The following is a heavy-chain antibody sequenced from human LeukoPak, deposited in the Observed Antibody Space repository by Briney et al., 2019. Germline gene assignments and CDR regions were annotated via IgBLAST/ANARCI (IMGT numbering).Heavy chain of an antibody. D-gene: IGHD5-12*01. CDR1: GFTFSNAW. J-gene: IGHJ6*03. CDR2: IKSKTDGGTT. CDR3: AKGGGYEAQYYYYYLDV. Sequence: GGSLRLSCAASGFTFSNAWMSWVRQAPGKGLEWVGRIKSKTDGGTTDYAAPVKGRFTISRDDSKNTLYLQMKSLRAEDTAVYYCAKGGGYEAQYYYYYLDVWGKGTTVTISS. V-gene: IGHV3-15*01.